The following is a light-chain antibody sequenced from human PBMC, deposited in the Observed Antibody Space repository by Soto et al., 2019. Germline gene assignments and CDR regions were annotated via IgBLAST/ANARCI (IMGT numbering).Light chain of an antibody. CDR1: SSDVGGYNY. J-gene: IGLJ1*01. CDR3: SSYAGSNNYD. Sequence: QSVLAQPPSASGAPGQSVTVSCTGTSSDVGGYNYVSWYQHHPGKAPKLMIYDVSKRPSGVPDRFSGSKSGNTASLTVSGLQAEDEADYYCSSYAGSNNYDFGTGTKVTVL. CDR2: DVS. V-gene: IGLV2-8*01.